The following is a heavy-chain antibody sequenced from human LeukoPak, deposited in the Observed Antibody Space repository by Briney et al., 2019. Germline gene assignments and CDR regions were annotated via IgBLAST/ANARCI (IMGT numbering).Heavy chain of an antibody. CDR3: ARNAQQQNWFDP. CDR1: GYSFTTYW. Sequence: GESLKISCKGSGYSFTTYWIGWVRQMPGKGLEWMGIINPGDSTTKYSPSFQGQVTISADKSISTAYLQWSSLKASDTAIYYCARNAQQQNWFDPWGQGTLVTVSP. V-gene: IGHV5-51*01. CDR2: INPGDSTT. J-gene: IGHJ5*02. D-gene: IGHD1/OR15-1a*01.